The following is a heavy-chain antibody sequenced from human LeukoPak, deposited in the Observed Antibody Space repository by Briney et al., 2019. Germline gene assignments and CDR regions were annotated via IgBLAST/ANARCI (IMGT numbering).Heavy chain of an antibody. CDR1: GFTFSSYW. J-gene: IGHJ6*02. CDR2: IKQDGSEK. D-gene: IGHD3-9*01. V-gene: IGHV3-7*01. CDR3: ARERLTGYYYYGMDV. Sequence: PGGSLRLSCAASGFTFSSYWMSWVRQAPGKGLEWVANIKQDGSEKYFVDSVKGRFTISRDNAKNSLNLQMNSLRAADTAVYYCARERLTGYYYYGMDVWGQGTTVTVSS.